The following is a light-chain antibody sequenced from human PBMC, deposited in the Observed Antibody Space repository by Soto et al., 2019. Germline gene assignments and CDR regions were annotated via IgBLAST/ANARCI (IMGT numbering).Light chain of an antibody. V-gene: IGLV2-14*01. CDR2: EVS. CDR3: SSYTSSSTLEV. J-gene: IGLJ1*01. CDR1: SRDVGGYNW. Sequence: QSALTQPPSASGSPGQSVTISCTGTSRDVGGYNWVSWYQHHPGKVPKLMIYEVSNRPSGVSNRFSGSKSGNTASLTISGLQAEDEADYYCSSYTSSSTLEVFGTGTKLTVL.